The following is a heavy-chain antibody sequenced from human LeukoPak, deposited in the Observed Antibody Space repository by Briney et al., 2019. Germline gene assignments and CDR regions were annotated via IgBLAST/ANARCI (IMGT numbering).Heavy chain of an antibody. CDR1: GYTFTGYY. Sequence: GASVKVSCKASGYTFTGYYMHWVRQAPGQGLEWMGWINPNSGGTNYAQKFQGRVTMTRDTSISTAYMELSRLRSDDTAVYYCARVARAGSGWYVGDYWGQGTLVTVSS. D-gene: IGHD6-19*01. CDR3: ARVARAGSGWYVGDY. J-gene: IGHJ4*02. V-gene: IGHV1-2*02. CDR2: INPNSGGT.